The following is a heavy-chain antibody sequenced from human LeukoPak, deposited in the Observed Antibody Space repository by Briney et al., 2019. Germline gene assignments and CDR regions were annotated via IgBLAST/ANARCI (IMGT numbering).Heavy chain of an antibody. CDR3: ARGRWGLRYFDY. J-gene: IGHJ4*02. CDR2: ISAHNGNT. Sequence: ASVKVSCKASGYTFSIFGITWVRQAPGQGLEWMGWISAHNGNTNYAQKLQGRVTMTTDTSTSTAYMELRSLTSDDTAVYYCARGRWGLRYFDYWGQGTLVTVSS. CDR1: GYTFSIFG. D-gene: IGHD5/OR15-5a*01. V-gene: IGHV1-18*01.